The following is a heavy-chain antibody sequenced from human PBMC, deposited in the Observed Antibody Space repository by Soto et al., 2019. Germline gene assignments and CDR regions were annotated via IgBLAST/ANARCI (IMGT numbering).Heavy chain of an antibody. CDR1: GFTFSSYA. Sequence: GGSLRLSCAASGFTFSSYAMHWVRQAPGKGLEWVAVISYDGSNKYYADSVKGRFTISRDNSKNTLYLQMNSLRAEDTAVYYCAREGIVGATVAFDILGQGTMVTVSS. J-gene: IGHJ3*02. CDR2: ISYDGSNK. D-gene: IGHD1-26*01. CDR3: AREGIVGATVAFDI. V-gene: IGHV3-30-3*01.